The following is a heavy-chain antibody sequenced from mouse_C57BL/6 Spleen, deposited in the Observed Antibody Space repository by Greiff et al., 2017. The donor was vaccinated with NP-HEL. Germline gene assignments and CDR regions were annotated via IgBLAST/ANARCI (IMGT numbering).Heavy chain of an antibody. D-gene: IGHD2-12*01. Sequence: EVMLVESGGGLVKPGGSLKLSCAASGFTFSDYGMHWVRQAPEKGLEWVAYISSGSSTIYYADTVKGRFTISRDNAKNTLFLQMTRLRSEDTAMYYCTLRRGGYYYAMDYWGQGTSVTVSS. J-gene: IGHJ4*01. V-gene: IGHV5-17*01. CDR2: ISSGSSTI. CDR1: GFTFSDYG. CDR3: TLRRGGYYYAMDY.